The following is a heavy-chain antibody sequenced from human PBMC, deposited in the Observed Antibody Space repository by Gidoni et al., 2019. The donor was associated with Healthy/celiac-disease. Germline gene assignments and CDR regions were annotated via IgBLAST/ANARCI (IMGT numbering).Heavy chain of an antibody. Sequence: QVQLVQSGAEVKKPGSSVKVSCKASGGTFISYAISWVRQAPGQGLEWRGRIIPNLGIANYAQKFQGRVTITADKSTSTAYMELSSLRSEDTAVYYCAREGNIVVVTATPLDYWGQGTLVTVSS. CDR3: AREGNIVVVTATPLDY. J-gene: IGHJ4*02. CDR1: GGTFISYA. D-gene: IGHD2-21*02. V-gene: IGHV1-69*04. CDR2: IIPNLGIA.